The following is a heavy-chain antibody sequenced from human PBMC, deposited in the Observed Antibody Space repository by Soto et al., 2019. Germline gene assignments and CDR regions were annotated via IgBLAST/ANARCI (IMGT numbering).Heavy chain of an antibody. D-gene: IGHD1-1*01. CDR2: TSSNGEAI. CDR1: GFTFNTYS. Sequence: GGSLRLSCAASGFTFNTYSMTWVRQAPGKGLEWVSYTSSNGEAIYYADSVKGRFTVSRDNARNSLFLQMNGLRDEDTPVYYCARVVSHSRYSPYNYYGMDVWGQGTTVTVSS. J-gene: IGHJ6*02. V-gene: IGHV3-48*02. CDR3: ARVVSHSRYSPYNYYGMDV.